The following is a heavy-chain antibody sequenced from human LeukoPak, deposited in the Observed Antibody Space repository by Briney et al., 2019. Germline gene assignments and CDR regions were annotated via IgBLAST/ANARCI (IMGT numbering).Heavy chain of an antibody. J-gene: IGHJ3*02. CDR3: ARARPVGATLAFDI. D-gene: IGHD1-26*01. CDR2: IIPIFGTA. V-gene: IGHV1-69*05. CDR1: GGTFSSYA. Sequence: GASVKVSCKASGGTFSSYAISWVRQAPGQGLEWMGGIIPIFGTANYAQKFQGRVTITTDESTSTAYMELSSLRSEDTAVYYCARARPVGATLAFDIWGQGTMVTVSS.